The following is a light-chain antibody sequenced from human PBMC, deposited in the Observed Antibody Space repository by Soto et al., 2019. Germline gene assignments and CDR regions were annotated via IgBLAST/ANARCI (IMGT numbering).Light chain of an antibody. J-gene: IGKJ1*01. Sequence: EIVMTQSPATLSVSPGERATLSCRASQSIGRNLAWYQHKPGQAPRLLIYGASTGTTDIPTRFSASGSGTEFILTISSLQSEYFAVYYCPQYNNWPRSFGQGTKVDIK. V-gene: IGKV3-15*01. CDR3: PQYNNWPRS. CDR2: GAS. CDR1: QSIGRN.